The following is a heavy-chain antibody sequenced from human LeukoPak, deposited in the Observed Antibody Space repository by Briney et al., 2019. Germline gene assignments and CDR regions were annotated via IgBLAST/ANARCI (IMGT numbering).Heavy chain of an antibody. CDR2: INPDDSDT. CDR3: ARRQGYTVRKTYYSYMDV. D-gene: IGHD2-2*02. J-gene: IGHJ6*03. Sequence: PGESLKISCKGSGYSFTSYWIGWVRQMPGKGLEWMGIINPDDSDTRYSPTFQGQVTISADKSISTAYLQWSSLKASDTAMYYCARRQGYTVRKTYYSYMDVWGKGTTVAVSS. V-gene: IGHV5-51*01. CDR1: GYSFTSYW.